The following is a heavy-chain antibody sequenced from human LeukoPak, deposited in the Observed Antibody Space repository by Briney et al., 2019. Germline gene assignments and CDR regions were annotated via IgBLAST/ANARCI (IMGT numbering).Heavy chain of an antibody. D-gene: IGHD6-19*01. CDR3: ACQQWLVRDLYNWFYP. Sequence: ASVKVSCKASGYTLTSYGISWVRQAPGQGLEWMGWISAYNGNTNYAQKLQGRVTMTTDTSTSTAYMELRSLRSDYTGVYNWACQQWLVRDLYNWFYPWGQGTLVTFSS. CDR2: ISAYNGNT. V-gene: IGHV1-18*01. J-gene: IGHJ5*02. CDR1: GYTLTSYG.